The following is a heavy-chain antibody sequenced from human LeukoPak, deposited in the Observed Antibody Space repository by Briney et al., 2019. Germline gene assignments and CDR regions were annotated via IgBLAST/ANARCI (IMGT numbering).Heavy chain of an antibody. CDR3: ARDTLAVAGQFDY. Sequence: PGGSLRLSCEASGFTFSSFSINWVRQAPGKGLEWVSSITGSGSSTYYADSVKGRFTISRDNSKNTLYLQMNSLRAEDTAVYYCARDTLAVAGQFDYWGQGTLVTVSS. CDR2: ITGSGSST. J-gene: IGHJ4*02. V-gene: IGHV3-21*01. CDR1: GFTFSSFS. D-gene: IGHD6-19*01.